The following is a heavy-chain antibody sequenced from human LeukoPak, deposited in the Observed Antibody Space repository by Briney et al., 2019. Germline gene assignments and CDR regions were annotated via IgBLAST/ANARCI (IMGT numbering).Heavy chain of an antibody. CDR2: IYYSGST. D-gene: IGHD7-27*01. CDR3: ARLRPTGGWFDP. CDR1: GGSISSYY. J-gene: IGHJ5*02. Sequence: SETLSLTCTVSGGSISSYYWSWIRQPPGKGLEWIGYIYYSGSTNYNPSLKSRVTISVDTSKNQFSLKLSSVTAADTAVYYCARLRPTGGWFDPWGQGTLVTVSS. V-gene: IGHV4-59*01.